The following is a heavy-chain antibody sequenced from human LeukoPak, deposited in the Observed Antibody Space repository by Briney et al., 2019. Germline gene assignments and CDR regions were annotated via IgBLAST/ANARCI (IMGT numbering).Heavy chain of an antibody. D-gene: IGHD1-26*01. V-gene: IGHV1-2*02. CDR3: ARDPGIVGATVTFDI. CDR2: INPNSGGT. CDR1: GYTFTGYY. J-gene: IGHJ3*02. Sequence: ASVKVSCKASGYTFTGYYMHWVRQAPGQGPEWMGWINPNSGGTNYAQKFQGRVTMTRDTSISTAYMELSRLRSDDTAVYYCARDPGIVGATVTFDIWGQGTMVTVSS.